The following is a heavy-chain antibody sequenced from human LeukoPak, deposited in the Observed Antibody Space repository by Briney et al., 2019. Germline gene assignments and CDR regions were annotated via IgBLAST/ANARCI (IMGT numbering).Heavy chain of an antibody. CDR2: IHYSGST. D-gene: IGHD6-19*01. V-gene: IGHV4-39*01. J-gene: IGHJ4*02. CDR3: AGEQWLGSVTFDY. CDR1: GGSISSSSYY. Sequence: SETLSLTCTVSGGSISSSSYYWGWIRQPPGKGLEWIGSIHYSGSTYYNPSLKSRVTISVDTSKNQFSLKLSSVTAADTAVYYCAGEQWLGSVTFDYWGQGTLVTVSS.